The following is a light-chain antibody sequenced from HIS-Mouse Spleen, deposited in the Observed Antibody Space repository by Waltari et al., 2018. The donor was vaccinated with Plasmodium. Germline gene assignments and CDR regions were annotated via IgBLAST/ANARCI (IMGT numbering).Light chain of an antibody. Sequence: SYELPQPPSVSVSPGQTARITCPGDALPKPNAYWYPQKPGQAPVLVIYTDSERPSGIPERFSGSSSGTTVTLTISGVQAEDEADYYCQSADSSGTYVVFGGGTKLTVL. J-gene: IGLJ2*01. CDR1: ALPKPN. V-gene: IGLV3-25*03. CDR2: TDS. CDR3: QSADSSGTYVV.